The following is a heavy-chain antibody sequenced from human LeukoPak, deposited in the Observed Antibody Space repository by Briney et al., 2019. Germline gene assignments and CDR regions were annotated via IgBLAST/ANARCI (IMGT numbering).Heavy chain of an antibody. CDR1: GGTFSSYA. CDR3: ARDLYGDYVSGDY. Sequence: ASVKVSSKASGGTFSSYAISRVRQAPGQGLEWMGGIIPIFGTANYAQKFQSRVTITADESTSTAYMELSSLRSEDTAVYYCARDLYGDYVSGDYWGQGTLVTVSS. D-gene: IGHD4-17*01. V-gene: IGHV1-69*13. J-gene: IGHJ4*02. CDR2: IIPIFGTA.